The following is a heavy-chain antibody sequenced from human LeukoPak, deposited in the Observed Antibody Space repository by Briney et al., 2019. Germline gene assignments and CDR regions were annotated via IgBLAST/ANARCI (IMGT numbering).Heavy chain of an antibody. CDR1: GDTFGTYA. J-gene: IGHJ4*02. V-gene: IGHV1-69*05. Sequence: SVKVSCKASGDTFGTYAISWVRQAPGQGLEWMGRIIPIFDTANYAQKFQGRVTITTDESTSTAYMELSSLRFEDTAVYYCARDGGCGGDCYSSHFDYWGQGTQVTVSS. CDR3: ARDGGCGGDCYSSHFDY. D-gene: IGHD2-21*02. CDR2: IIPIFDTA.